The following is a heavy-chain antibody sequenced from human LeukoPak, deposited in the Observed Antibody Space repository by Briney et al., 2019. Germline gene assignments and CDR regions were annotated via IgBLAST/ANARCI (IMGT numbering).Heavy chain of an antibody. CDR3: ARDRVAVAVSDY. Sequence: PGGSLRLSCAASGFAVSSNYMSWVRQAPGKGLEWVANIKQDGSEKNYVDSVKGRFTISRDNAKNSLYLQMNSLRAEDTAVYYCARDRVAVAVSDYWGQGTLVTVSS. CDR2: IKQDGSEK. J-gene: IGHJ4*02. V-gene: IGHV3-7*01. CDR1: GFAVSSNY. D-gene: IGHD6-19*01.